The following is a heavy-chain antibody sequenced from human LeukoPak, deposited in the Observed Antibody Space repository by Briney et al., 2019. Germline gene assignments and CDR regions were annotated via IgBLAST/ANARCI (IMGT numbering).Heavy chain of an antibody. D-gene: IGHD1-1*01. CDR3: AKDLNWNDAGNDAFDI. J-gene: IGHJ3*02. Sequence: GGSLRLSCAASGFTVSSNYMSWVRQAPGKGLEWVSVIYSGGSTYYADSVKGRFTISRDNSRNTLYLQMNSLRAEDTAVYYCAKDLNWNDAGNDAFDIWGQGTMVTVSS. V-gene: IGHV3-53*05. CDR1: GFTVSSNY. CDR2: IYSGGST.